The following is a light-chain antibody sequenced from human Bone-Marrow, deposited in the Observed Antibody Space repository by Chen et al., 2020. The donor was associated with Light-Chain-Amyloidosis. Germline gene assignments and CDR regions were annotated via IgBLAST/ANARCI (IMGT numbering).Light chain of an antibody. Sequence: EIVLTQSPGPVSSSPGESATLSCRASQNVNTRFLAWYQQKPGQAPRLLIYAASSRATGIPDRFRATGSGTDFTLSISRLEPEDFAVYYCQQYGSSPRTFGQGTKLEI. CDR3: QQYGSSPRT. CDR1: QNVNTRF. J-gene: IGKJ2*01. V-gene: IGKV3-20*01. CDR2: AAS.